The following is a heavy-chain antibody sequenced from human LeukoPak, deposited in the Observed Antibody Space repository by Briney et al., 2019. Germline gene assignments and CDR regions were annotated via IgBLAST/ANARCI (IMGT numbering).Heavy chain of an antibody. CDR3: ARAPVIPVADPFDY. CDR2: IYHSGST. D-gene: IGHD6-19*01. V-gene: IGHV4-4*02. J-gene: IGHJ4*02. CDR1: GGSISSSNW. Sequence: PSGTLSLTCAVSGGSISSSNWWSWVRQPPGKGLEWIGEIYHSGSTNYNPSLKSRVTISVDKSKNHFSLKLSSVTAADTAVYYCARAPVIPVADPFDYWGRGTLVTVSS.